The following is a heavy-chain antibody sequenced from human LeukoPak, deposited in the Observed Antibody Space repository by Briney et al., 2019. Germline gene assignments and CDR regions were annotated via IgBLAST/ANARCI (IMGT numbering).Heavy chain of an antibody. CDR1: GYTFTSYG. CDR3: ARVYYDFWSGLPQGGFDP. J-gene: IGHJ5*02. D-gene: IGHD3-3*01. V-gene: IGHV1-18*01. Sequence: ASVKVSCKASGYTFTSYGISWVRQAPGQGLEWMGWISAYNGNTNYAQKLQGRVTMTTDTSTSTAYMELRSLRSDDTAVYYCARVYYDFWSGLPQGGFDPWGQGTLVTVSS. CDR2: ISAYNGNT.